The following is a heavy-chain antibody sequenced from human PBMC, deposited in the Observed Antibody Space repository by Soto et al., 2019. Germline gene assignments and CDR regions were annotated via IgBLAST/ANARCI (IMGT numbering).Heavy chain of an antibody. CDR3: AKNSRLGELSLYAIDY. CDR1: GFTFSSYA. Sequence: PGGSLSLSCAASGFTFSSYAVTWVRQAPGKGLEWVSGISGSGGSTYYADSVKGRFTISRDNSKNTLYMQMNSLRAEDTALYYCAKNSRLGELSLYAIDYWGQGTPVTVSS. J-gene: IGHJ4*02. D-gene: IGHD3-16*02. V-gene: IGHV3-23*01. CDR2: ISGSGGST.